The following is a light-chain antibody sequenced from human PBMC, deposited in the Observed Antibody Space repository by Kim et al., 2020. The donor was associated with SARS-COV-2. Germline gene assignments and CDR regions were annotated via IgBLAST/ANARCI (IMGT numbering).Light chain of an antibody. V-gene: IGLV2-14*03. CDR2: DVT. Sequence: GQSITVSCTGTSSGVGAYTYVSWYQQHPGKAPKLRIYDVTNRPSGVSNSFAGSKSDNTASLTISGLQAEDEADYYCSSYMPTTIFVFGGGTQLTVL. J-gene: IGLJ2*01. CDR3: SSYMPTTIFV. CDR1: SSGVGAYTY.